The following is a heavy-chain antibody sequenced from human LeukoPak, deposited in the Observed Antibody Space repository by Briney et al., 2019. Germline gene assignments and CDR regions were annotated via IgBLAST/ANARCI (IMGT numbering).Heavy chain of an antibody. Sequence: GGSLRLSCAASGFTFGRYGMHWVRQPPGQGLEWVAFIWYDGSHKDYADSVKGRFTISGDNSKNTLFLQMNSLRAEDTAVYFCARGRGDCSTTSCYSDYWGQGTLVTVSS. CDR3: ARGRGDCSTTSCYSDY. CDR2: IWYDGSHK. J-gene: IGHJ4*02. V-gene: IGHV3-33*01. CDR1: GFTFGRYG. D-gene: IGHD2-2*01.